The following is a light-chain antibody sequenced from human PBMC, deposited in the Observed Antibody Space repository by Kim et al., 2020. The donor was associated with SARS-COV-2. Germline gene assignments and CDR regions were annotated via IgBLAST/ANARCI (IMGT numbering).Light chain of an antibody. CDR3: QQYGSSPDT. CDR2: GAS. J-gene: IGKJ5*01. Sequence: PQWETGTLTSRSSQSVRVTYLAWFQQNPGQAPRLLIYGASSRATDIPDRFSGSGSGTDFTLTIIRLEPEDFAVYYCQQYGSSPDTFGQGTRLVIK. V-gene: IGKV3-20*01. CDR1: QSVRVTY.